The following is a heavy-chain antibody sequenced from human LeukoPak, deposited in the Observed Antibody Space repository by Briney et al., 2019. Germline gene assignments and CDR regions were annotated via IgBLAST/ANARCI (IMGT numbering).Heavy chain of an antibody. CDR3: ARVFSSEVVRTELLLDY. Sequence: GGSLRLSCAASGFTFSSYSMNWVRQAPGKGLEWVSSISSSSSYIYYADSVKGRFTISRDNAKNSLYLQMNSLRSDDTAVYYCARVFSSEVVRTELLLDYWGQGTLVTVSS. J-gene: IGHJ4*02. CDR1: GFTFSSYS. D-gene: IGHD1-7*01. V-gene: IGHV3-21*04. CDR2: ISSSSSYI.